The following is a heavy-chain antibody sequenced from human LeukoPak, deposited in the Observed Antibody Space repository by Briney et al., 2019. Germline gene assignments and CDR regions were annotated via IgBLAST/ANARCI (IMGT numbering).Heavy chain of an antibody. CDR2: ISGSGGST. CDR3: AKDADPRPFYFDY. V-gene: IGHV3-23*01. Sequence: PGASLRLSCAASGFTFRSYAMSWVRQAPGKGLEWVSEISGSGGSTYYADSVKGRFTISRDNSKNTLYLQMNSLRVEDTAVYYCAKDADPRPFYFDYWGQGILVTVSS. CDR1: GFTFRSYA. J-gene: IGHJ4*02.